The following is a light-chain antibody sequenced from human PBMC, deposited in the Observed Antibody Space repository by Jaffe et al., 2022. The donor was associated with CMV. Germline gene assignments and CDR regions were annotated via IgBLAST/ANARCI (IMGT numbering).Light chain of an antibody. CDR1: HYISNY. Sequence: IQMTQSPSSLSASVGDRITISCRASHYISNYLSWYQQKPGKAPKLLIYGASNLQSGVPSRFSGSASGTDFTLTVSSLQPEDFATYYCQQSYGTSTFGQGTKVEI. CDR3: QQSYGTST. J-gene: IGKJ1*01. V-gene: IGKV1-39*01. CDR2: GAS.